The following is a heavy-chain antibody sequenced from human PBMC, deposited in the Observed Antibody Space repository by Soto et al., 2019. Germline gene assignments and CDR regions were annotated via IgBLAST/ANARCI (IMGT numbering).Heavy chain of an antibody. D-gene: IGHD2-21*01. CDR3: SRGVRGAYGLDI. CDR2: IYSDGSRT. J-gene: IGHJ3*02. V-gene: IGHV3-74*01. Sequence: EVQLVESGGGLVQPGGSLRLSCAASGFTFSRYWMHWVRQAPGKGLVWVSRIYSDGSRTNYADSVEGRFTISRDNAKNTLYLQMNSLRAEERAVYYWSRGVRGAYGLDIWGQGTVVTVSS. CDR1: GFTFSRYW.